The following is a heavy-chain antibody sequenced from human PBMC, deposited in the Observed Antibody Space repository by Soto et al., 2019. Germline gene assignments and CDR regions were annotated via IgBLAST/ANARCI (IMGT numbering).Heavy chain of an antibody. CDR2: VIPIFGTA. CDR3: ARSGPYGMDV. D-gene: IGHD3-3*01. J-gene: IGHJ6*02. Sequence: SVKVSCKASGGTFSSYAISWVRQAPGQGLEWMGGVIPIFGTANYAQKFQGRVTITADESTSTAYMELSSLRSEDTAVYYCARSGPYGMDVWGQGTTVTVSS. CDR1: GGTFSSYA. V-gene: IGHV1-69*13.